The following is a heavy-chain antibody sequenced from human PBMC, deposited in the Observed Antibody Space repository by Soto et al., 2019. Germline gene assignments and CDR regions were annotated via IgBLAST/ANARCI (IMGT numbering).Heavy chain of an antibody. Sequence: QVQLVQSGAEVKKPGASVKVSCKASGYTFTSYAMHWVRQAPGQRLEWMGWINAGNGNTKYSQKFQGRVTITRDTXXSTAYMELSSLRSEDTAVYYWASDYGSGGVAYFDYWGQGTLFTVSS. J-gene: IGHJ4*02. D-gene: IGHD3-10*01. CDR2: INAGNGNT. V-gene: IGHV1-3*01. CDR3: ASDYGSGGVAYFDY. CDR1: GYTFTSYA.